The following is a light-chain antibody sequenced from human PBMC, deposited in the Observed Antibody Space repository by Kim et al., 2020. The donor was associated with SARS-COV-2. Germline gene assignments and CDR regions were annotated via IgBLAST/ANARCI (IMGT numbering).Light chain of an antibody. J-gene: IGLJ3*02. V-gene: IGLV3-19*01. CDR3: HSRDSSNNHL. Sequence: SSELTQDPAVSVALGQTVRITCQGDSLRRYYASWYQQKSGQAPVLVTYGKNNRPSGIPDRVSGSSSGNTASLTITGAQAEDEADYYCHSRDSSNNHLFGG. CDR1: SLRRYY. CDR2: GKN.